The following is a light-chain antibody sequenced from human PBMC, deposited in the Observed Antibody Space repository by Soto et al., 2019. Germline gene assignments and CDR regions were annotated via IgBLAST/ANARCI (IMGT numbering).Light chain of an antibody. CDR2: GNI. J-gene: IGLJ3*02. CDR3: SSYTRSSTLVV. Sequence: QSVLTQPPSVSGAPGQRVTISCTGSSSNIGAGYDVHWYQQRPGTAPKLLIFGNINRPSGVPDRFSGSKSGTSASLAITGLQAEDEGDYYCSSYTRSSTLVVFGGGTQLTVL. V-gene: IGLV1-40*01. CDR1: SSNIGAGYD.